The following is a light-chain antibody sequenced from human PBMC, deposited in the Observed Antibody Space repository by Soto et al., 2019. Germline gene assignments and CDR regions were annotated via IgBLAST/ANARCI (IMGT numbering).Light chain of an antibody. V-gene: IGKV4-1*01. CDR2: WAS. CDR1: QSVFHSANNMNY. J-gene: IGKJ2*01. CDR3: QQFYNTPPYT. Sequence: DTVMTQSPDSLAVSLGERATINCKYSQSVFHSANNMNYLAWYQQKPGQSPKLLISWASIRDSGVPDRFSGSGSGTDFTLTINSLQPEDAAVYYCQQFYNTPPYTFGQGTRLEIK.